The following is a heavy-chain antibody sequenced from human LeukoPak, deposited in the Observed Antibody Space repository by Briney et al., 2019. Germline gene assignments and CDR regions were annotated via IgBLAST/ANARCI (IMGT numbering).Heavy chain of an antibody. CDR3: ARDQYDTWSRRGNFDS. CDR1: GFSFGRYW. J-gene: IGHJ4*02. CDR2: IKLDGSEK. V-gene: IGHV3-7*03. Sequence: GGSLRLSCVASGFSFGRYWMSWVRQALGKGLEWVANIKLDGSEKNYVDSVKGRFTISRDNTKNSLYLQMNSLRAEDTAVFYCARDQYDTWSRRGNFDSWGQGTLVIVSS. D-gene: IGHD3/OR15-3a*01.